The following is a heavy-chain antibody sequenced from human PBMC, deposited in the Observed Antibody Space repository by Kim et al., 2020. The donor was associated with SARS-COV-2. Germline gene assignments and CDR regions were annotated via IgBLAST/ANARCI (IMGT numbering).Heavy chain of an antibody. J-gene: IGHJ5*02. CDR3: AKDYSSSSGGWFDP. D-gene: IGHD6-6*01. Sequence: GGSLRLSCAASGFTFGDYAMHWVRQAPGKGLEWVSGISWNSGSIGYADSVKGRFTISRDNAKNFLYLQMNSLRAEDTALYYCAKDYSSSSGGWFDPWGQGTLVTVSS. CDR2: ISWNSGSI. V-gene: IGHV3-9*01. CDR1: GFTFGDYA.